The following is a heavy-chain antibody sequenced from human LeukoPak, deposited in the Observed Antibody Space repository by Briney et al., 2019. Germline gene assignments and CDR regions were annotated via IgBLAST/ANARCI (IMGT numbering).Heavy chain of an antibody. CDR2: IYHSGST. CDR1: GVSISSSNW. CDR3: AREWGSASCPAS. D-gene: IGHD2-2*01. J-gene: IGHJ5*02. Sequence: SETLSLTCAVSGVSISSSNWWSWVRQPPGKGLEWIGEIYHSGSTNYNPSLKSRVTISVDKSKNQFSLKLSSVTAADTAVYYCAREWGSASCPASWGQGTLVTVSS. V-gene: IGHV4-4*02.